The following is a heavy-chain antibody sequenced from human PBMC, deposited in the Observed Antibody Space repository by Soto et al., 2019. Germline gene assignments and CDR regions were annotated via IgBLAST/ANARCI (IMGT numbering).Heavy chain of an antibody. CDR2: ISSSSSYI. Sequence: EVQLVESGGGLVKPGGSLRLSCAASGFTFSSYSMNWVRQAPGKGLEWVSSISSSSSYIYYADSVKGRFTISRDNAKNSLYLQMNSLRAEDTAVYYCARDPRCSGCFLIWGQGTLVTVSS. J-gene: IGHJ4*02. V-gene: IGHV3-21*01. CDR1: GFTFSSYS. D-gene: IGHD6-19*01. CDR3: ARDPRCSGCFLI.